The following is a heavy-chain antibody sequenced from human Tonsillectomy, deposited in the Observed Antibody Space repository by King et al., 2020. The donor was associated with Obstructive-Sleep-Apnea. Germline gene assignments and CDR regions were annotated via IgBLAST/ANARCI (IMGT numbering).Heavy chain of an antibody. V-gene: IGHV3-9*01. CDR1: GFTFDDYA. CDR3: ARAQRYCSSASCYSGYKKDYYYYYGMDV. Sequence: VQLVESGGGLVQPGRSLRLSCAASGFTFDDYAMHWVRQAPGKGLEWVSGISWNSGSMGYADSVKGRFTISRDNAKNSLYLQMNSLGAEDTALYYCARAQRYCSSASCYSGYKKDYYYYYGMDVWGQGTTVTVSS. CDR2: ISWNSGSM. D-gene: IGHD2-2*02. J-gene: IGHJ6*02.